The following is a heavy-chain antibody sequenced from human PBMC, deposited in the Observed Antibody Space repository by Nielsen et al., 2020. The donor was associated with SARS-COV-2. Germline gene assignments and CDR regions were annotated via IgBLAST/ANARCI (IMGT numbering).Heavy chain of an antibody. CDR1: GLTFSSYA. V-gene: IGHV3-23*01. CDR2: ISGSGGST. D-gene: IGHD3-10*01. CDR3: AKGSRGAAMVRGMDY. J-gene: IGHJ4*02. Sequence: GESLKISCAASGLTFSSYAMSWVRQAPGKGLEWVSAISGSGGSTYYADSVKGRFTISRDNSKNTLYLQMNSLRAEDTAVYYCAKGSRGAAMVRGMDYWGQGTLVTVSS.